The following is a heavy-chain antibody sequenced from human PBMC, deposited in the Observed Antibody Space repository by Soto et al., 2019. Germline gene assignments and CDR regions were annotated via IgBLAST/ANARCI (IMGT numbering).Heavy chain of an antibody. CDR1: GGSISSGDYY. CDR3: ARDYGDSYYFDY. V-gene: IGHV4-30-4*01. CDR2: IYYSGST. D-gene: IGHD4-17*01. Sequence: SETLSLTCTFSGGSISSGDYYWSWIRQPPGKGLEWIGYIYYSGSTYYNPSLKSRVTISVDTSKNQFSLKLSSVTAADTAVYYCARDYGDSYYFDYWGQGTLVTVSS. J-gene: IGHJ4*02.